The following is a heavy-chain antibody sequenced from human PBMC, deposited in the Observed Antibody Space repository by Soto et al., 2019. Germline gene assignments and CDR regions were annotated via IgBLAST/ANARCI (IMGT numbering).Heavy chain of an antibody. Sequence: EAQLVQSGGGLVQPGGSLQLSCAASGFTFGGSPVHWVRQASGKGLEWVGRIRSDSASSAIAYAASVRGRFTLSRDDSKNTAYLQVTGLEGEDTLQYYFVLEGGRRTGGYSLDLWGQGTLVSVSS. V-gene: IGHV3-73*01. J-gene: IGHJ5*02. CDR1: GFTFGGSP. CDR2: IRSDSASSAI. D-gene: IGHD2-2*01. CDR3: VLEGGRRTGGYSLDL.